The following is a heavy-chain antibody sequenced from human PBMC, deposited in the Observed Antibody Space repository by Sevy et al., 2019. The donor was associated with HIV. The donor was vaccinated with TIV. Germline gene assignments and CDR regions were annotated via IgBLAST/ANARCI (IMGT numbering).Heavy chain of an antibody. J-gene: IGHJ5*02. CDR3: ARVEYFDWLLYVSGGVGWFDP. V-gene: IGHV3-7*01. CDR2: IKQDGSEK. D-gene: IGHD3-9*01. Sequence: GGSLRLSCAASGFTFSSYWMNWVRQAPGKGLEWVANIKQDGSEKYYVDSVKGRFTISRDNAKNSLYLQMNSLRAEDTAVYYCARVEYFDWLLYVSGGVGWFDPWGQGTLVTVSS. CDR1: GFTFSSYW.